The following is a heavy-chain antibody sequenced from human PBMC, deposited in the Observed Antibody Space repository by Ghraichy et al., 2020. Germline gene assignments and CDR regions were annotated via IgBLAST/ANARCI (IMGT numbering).Heavy chain of an antibody. J-gene: IGHJ6*02. CDR3: ARDRGFRCSGGSCYSIYGMDG. CDR2: INTNTGNP. D-gene: IGHD2-15*01. CDR1: GYTFTSYA. V-gene: IGHV7-4-1*02. Sequence: ASVKVSCKASGYTFTSYAMNWVRQAPGQGLEWMGWINTNTGNPTYAQGFTGRFVFSLDTSVSTAYLQISSLKAEDTAVYYCARDRGFRCSGGSCYSIYGMDGWGQGTTVTVSS.